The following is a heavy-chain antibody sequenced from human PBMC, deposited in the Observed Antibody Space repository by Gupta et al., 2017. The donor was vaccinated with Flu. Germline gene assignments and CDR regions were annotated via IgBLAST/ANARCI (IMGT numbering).Heavy chain of an antibody. CDR2: ISSDGNDE. D-gene: IGHD2-21*01. Sequence: QVQLVESGGDVVQPGRSLRLSCAASGFTFSSYAMHWVRQAPGKGLEWVAVISSDGNDEHHADSVKGRFTISRDNSKKTLYLQMNSLRAEDTAVYYCAKDRAYSADYYFDYWGQGSLVTVAS. V-gene: IGHV3-30*18. CDR1: GFTFSSYA. J-gene: IGHJ4*02. CDR3: AKDRAYSADYYFDY.